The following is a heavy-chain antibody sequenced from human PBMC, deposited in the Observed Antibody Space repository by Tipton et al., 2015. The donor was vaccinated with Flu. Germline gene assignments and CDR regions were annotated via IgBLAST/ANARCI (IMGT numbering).Heavy chain of an antibody. CDR2: THTKGVT. V-gene: IGHV4-4*07. Sequence: TLSLTCTVSGASLSSYYWSWIRQPAGKGLEWVGRTHTKGVTRYNPSLNSRVTMSIDTSKSQFSLKLSSVTAADTAVYYCARGILYSDVWSGYFTSDALDMWGQGTAVTVSS. CDR1: GASLSSYY. D-gene: IGHD3-3*01. J-gene: IGHJ3*02. CDR3: ARGILYSDVWSGYFTSDALDM.